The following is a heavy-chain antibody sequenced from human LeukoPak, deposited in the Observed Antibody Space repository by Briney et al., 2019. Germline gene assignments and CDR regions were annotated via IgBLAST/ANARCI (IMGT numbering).Heavy chain of an antibody. CDR2: IRGIGGST. V-gene: IGHV3-23*01. D-gene: IGHD6-13*01. CDR3: AKDRAATAGFDIDV. CDR1: GFTFSSHP. J-gene: IGHJ4*01. Sequence: GGSLRLSCAASGFTFSSHPMSRVRQAPGKGLEWVSAIRGIGGSTYDADSVRGRFIIAKDNFRSTLHLQMNSLSADDTAVYFCAKDRAATAGFDIDVWGQGTLVTVSS.